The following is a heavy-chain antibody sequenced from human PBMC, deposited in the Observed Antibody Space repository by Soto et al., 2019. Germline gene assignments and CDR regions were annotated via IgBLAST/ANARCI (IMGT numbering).Heavy chain of an antibody. D-gene: IGHD6-19*01. CDR1: GGSISSGGYY. Sequence: QVQLQESGPGLVKPSQTLSLTCTVSGGSISSGGYYWSWIRQHPGKGLEWIGYIYYSGSTYYNPSLKSRVTISVDTSKNQFSLKLSSVTAADTAVYYCARDRSPRIAVAGTWFDYWGQGTLVTVSS. J-gene: IGHJ4*02. CDR3: ARDRSPRIAVAGTWFDY. V-gene: IGHV4-31*03. CDR2: IYYSGST.